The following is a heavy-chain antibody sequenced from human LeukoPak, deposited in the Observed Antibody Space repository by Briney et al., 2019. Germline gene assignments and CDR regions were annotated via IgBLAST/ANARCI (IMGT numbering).Heavy chain of an antibody. CDR2: ISTTSGFT. CDR3: ARGGQYIHS. D-gene: IGHD5-12*01. J-gene: IGHJ4*02. CDR1: GFTFSDYY. Sequence: GGSLRLSCAASGFTFSDYYMSWIRQAPGKGLEWVSYISTTSGFTNYADSVKGRFTISRDNAKNSLYLQMNSLRAEDTAVYYCARGGQYIHSWGPGTLVTVSS. V-gene: IGHV3-11*06.